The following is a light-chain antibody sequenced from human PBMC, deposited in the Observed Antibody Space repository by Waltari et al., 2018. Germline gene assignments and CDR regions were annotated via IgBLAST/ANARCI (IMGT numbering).Light chain of an antibody. V-gene: IGKV3-20*01. CDR3: QDYENSQRT. CDR2: GAP. CDR1: QSLSNNY. Sequence: EIVLTQSPGTLYLSPGERAAISCRASQSLSNNYFTWYQQKPGQAPRLLIYGAPIRATCIPDRFSGSGSGTDVTLSISRLEPEDFAVYYCQDYENSQRTFGQGTKVEIK. J-gene: IGKJ1*01.